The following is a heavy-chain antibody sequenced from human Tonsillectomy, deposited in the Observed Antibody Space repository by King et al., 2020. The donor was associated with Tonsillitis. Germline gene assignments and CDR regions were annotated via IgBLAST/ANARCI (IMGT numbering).Heavy chain of an antibody. Sequence: EVQLVESGGGLVQPGGSLRLSCAASGFTFSSYVMSWVRQAPGKGLEWVSTISGGGGNTFYADSVKGRFTISRDNSNNTLYLQMNSLRAEDTAVYYGAKDGVGHTAAHYFDSWGQGTLVTVSS. D-gene: IGHD6-25*01. V-gene: IGHV3-23*04. CDR3: AKDGVGHTAAHYFDS. CDR2: ISGGGGNT. J-gene: IGHJ4*02. CDR1: GFTFSSYV.